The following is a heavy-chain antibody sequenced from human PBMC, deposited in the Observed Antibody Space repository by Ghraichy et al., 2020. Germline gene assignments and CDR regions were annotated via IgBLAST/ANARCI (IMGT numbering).Heavy chain of an antibody. V-gene: IGHV4-4*07. D-gene: IGHD6-19*01. Sequence: SETLSLTCTVSGGSIRNYYWSWIRQSAGKGLEWIGRIHTSGITNYNPSLKSRVTMSVDTSKNQFSLNVSSMTAADTAVYYCARTGALYTSGWNWFGPWGQGTLVTGPS. J-gene: IGHJ5*02. CDR2: IHTSGIT. CDR1: GGSIRNYY. CDR3: ARTGALYTSGWNWFGP.